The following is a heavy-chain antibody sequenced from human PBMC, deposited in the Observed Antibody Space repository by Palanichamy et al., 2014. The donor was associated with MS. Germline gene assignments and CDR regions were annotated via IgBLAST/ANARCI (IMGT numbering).Heavy chain of an antibody. Sequence: EVQPVESGGGVLQPGGSLRLSCTASGFTFSSYWMHWVRQASGKGLVWVSRIDGDGNNIQYAGSVKGRFTISRDNAKNTLYLQMNSLRVEDTAVYYCARVLAGGCMDVWGQGTTVTISS. J-gene: IGHJ6*02. D-gene: IGHD6-13*01. CDR2: IDGDGNNI. V-gene: IGHV3-74*03. CDR3: ARVLAGGCMDV. CDR1: GFTFSSYW.